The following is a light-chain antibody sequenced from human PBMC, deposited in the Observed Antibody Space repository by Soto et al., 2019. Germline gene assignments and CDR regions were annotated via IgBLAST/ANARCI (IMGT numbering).Light chain of an antibody. CDR1: QTISSW. CDR3: QQYDKWPQT. V-gene: IGKV1-5*03. J-gene: IGKJ1*01. CDR2: KAS. Sequence: DIQMTQSPSTLSGSVGDRVTITCRASQTISSWLAWYQQKPGKAPKLLIYKASTLKSGVPSRFSGSGSGTEFTLTISSLQSDDFAVYHCQQYDKWPQTFGQGTKVDI.